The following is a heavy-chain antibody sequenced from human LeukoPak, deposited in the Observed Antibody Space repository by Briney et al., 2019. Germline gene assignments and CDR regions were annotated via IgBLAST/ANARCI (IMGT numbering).Heavy chain of an antibody. V-gene: IGHV3-66*01. Sequence: GGSLRLSCVASGFTVSSNYMSWVRQAPGKGLEWVSVIYSGGSTYYADSVKGRFAISRDNSKNTLYLQMNSLRVEDTAVYYCAREGYGYGPFDYWGQGNLVIVSS. CDR3: AREGYGYGPFDY. CDR2: IYSGGST. J-gene: IGHJ4*02. CDR1: GFTVSSNY. D-gene: IGHD5-18*01.